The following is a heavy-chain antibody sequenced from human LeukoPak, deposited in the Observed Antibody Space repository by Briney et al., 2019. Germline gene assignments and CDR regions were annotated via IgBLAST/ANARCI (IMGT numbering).Heavy chain of an antibody. CDR3: ARRDYSGWYYFDY. Sequence: SETLSLTCTVSGGSISTSNYYWGWIRQPPGKGLEWIGNIFYSGSTYYSPSLKSRVTISLDTSNNQFSLKLSSVTAADTAVYYCARRDYSGWYYFDYWGQGTLVTVSS. CDR2: IFYSGST. CDR1: GGSISTSNYY. J-gene: IGHJ4*02. V-gene: IGHV4-39*01. D-gene: IGHD6-19*01.